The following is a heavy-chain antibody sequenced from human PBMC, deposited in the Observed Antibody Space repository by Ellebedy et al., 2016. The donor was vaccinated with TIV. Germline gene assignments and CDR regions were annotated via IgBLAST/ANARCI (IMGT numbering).Heavy chain of an antibody. D-gene: IGHD3-16*01. CDR3: ARDGAGGGK. CDR2: IYSGGST. CDR1: GFTVSNNY. J-gene: IGHJ4*02. Sequence: PGGSLRLSCAASGFTVSNNYMNWVRQAPGKGLEWVSLIYSGGSTRYADSVKGRFTISRDSSNNTLYLQMTSLRAEDTAVYYCARDGAGGGKWGQGTLVTVSS. V-gene: IGHV3-53*01.